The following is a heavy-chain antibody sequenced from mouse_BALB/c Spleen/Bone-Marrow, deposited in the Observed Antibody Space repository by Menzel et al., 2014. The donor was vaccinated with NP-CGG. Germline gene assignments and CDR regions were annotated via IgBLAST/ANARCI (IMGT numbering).Heavy chain of an antibody. V-gene: IGHV1-53*01. J-gene: IGHJ3*01. CDR2: INLSNGGT. D-gene: IGHD3-3*01. CDR1: GYTFTSYY. Sequence: QVQLQQPGTELVKPGASVKLSCKASGYTFTSYYMFWVKQRPGQGLEWIGEINLSNGGTVFNEKFKSKVTLTVDKSSSTAYIQLSGLTSEDSAVYYCIRSAGTGFAYWGQGTLVTVS. CDR3: IRSAGTGFAY.